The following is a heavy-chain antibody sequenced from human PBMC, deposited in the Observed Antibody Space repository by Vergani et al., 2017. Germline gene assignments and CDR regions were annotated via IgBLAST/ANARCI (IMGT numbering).Heavy chain of an antibody. CDR3: ARDVLTDYYVMSPSEPNWYFDL. CDR1: GGSISSYY. D-gene: IGHD3-10*02. CDR2: IYYSGST. V-gene: IGHV4-59*01. J-gene: IGHJ2*01. Sequence: QVQLQESGPGLVKPSETLSLTCTVSGGSISSYYWSWIRQPPGKGLEWIGYIYYSGSTNYNPSLKSRVTISVDTSKNQFSLKLSSVTAADTAVYYCARDVLTDYYVMSPSEPNWYFDLWGRGTLVTVSS.